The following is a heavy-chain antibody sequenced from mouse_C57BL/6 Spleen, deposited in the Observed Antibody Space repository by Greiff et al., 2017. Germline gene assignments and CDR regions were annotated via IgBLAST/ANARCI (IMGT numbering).Heavy chain of an antibody. J-gene: IGHJ4*01. CDR3: TRVVAPEGMDY. CDR2: IRNKANNHAT. D-gene: IGHD1-1*01. Sequence: EVKLVESGGGLVQPGGSMKLSCAASGFTFSDAWMDWVRQSPEKGLEWVAEIRNKANNHATYYAESVKGRFNISRDDSKSSVYLQMNSLRAEDTGIYYCTRVVAPEGMDYWGQGTSVTVSS. V-gene: IGHV6-6*01. CDR1: GFTFSDAW.